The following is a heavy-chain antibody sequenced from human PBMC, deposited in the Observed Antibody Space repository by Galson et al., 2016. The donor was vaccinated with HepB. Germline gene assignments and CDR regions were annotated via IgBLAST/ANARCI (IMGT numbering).Heavy chain of an antibody. J-gene: IGHJ4*02. CDR3: AKERLVRRIFDH. CDR2: ISTRRTT. Sequence: SLRLSCAASGFVISNFGLSWVRQAPGKGLEWVASISTRRTTYYSDSVQGRFTISRDNSNNTLDLQMNGLRAEDTAVYYCAKERLVRRIFDHWGQGTLLTVSS. D-gene: IGHD1-1*01. V-gene: IGHV3-23*01. CDR1: GFVISNFG.